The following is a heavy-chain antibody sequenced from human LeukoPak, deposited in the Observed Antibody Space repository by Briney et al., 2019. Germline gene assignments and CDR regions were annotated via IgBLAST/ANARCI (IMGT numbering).Heavy chain of an antibody. CDR3: ARAAYGSGSQSDL. CDR1: GFTFSSYG. D-gene: IGHD3-10*01. CDR2: IWYDGSNK. V-gene: IGHV3-33*01. Sequence: GRSLRLSCAASGFTFSSYGMHWVRQAPGKGLEWVAVIWYDGSNKYYADSVKGRFTISRDNSKNTLYLQMNSLRAEDTAVYYCARAAYGSGSQSDLWGQGTLVTVSS. J-gene: IGHJ5*02.